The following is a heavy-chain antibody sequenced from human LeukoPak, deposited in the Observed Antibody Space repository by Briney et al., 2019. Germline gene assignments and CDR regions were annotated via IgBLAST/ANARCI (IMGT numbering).Heavy chain of an antibody. Sequence: SETLSLTCAVYGGSFSGYYWSWIRQPPGKGLEWIGEINHSGSTNYNPSLKSRVTISVDKSKNQFSLKLSSVTAADTAVYYCARVIAVAEGYWGQGTLVTVSS. J-gene: IGHJ4*02. D-gene: IGHD6-19*01. CDR2: INHSGST. CDR3: ARVIAVAEGY. V-gene: IGHV4-34*01. CDR1: GGSFSGYY.